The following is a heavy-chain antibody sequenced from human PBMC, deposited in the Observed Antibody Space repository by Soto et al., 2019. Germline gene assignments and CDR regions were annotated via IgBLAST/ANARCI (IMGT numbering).Heavy chain of an antibody. D-gene: IGHD3-3*01. V-gene: IGHV3-30*18. J-gene: IGHJ4*02. CDR3: AKGLDFWSGYYPGHFDY. Sequence: GGSLRLSCAASGFTFSSYGMHWVRQAPGKGLEWVAVISYDGSNKYYADSVKGRFTTSRDNSKNTLYLQMNSLRAEDTAVYYCAKGLDFWSGYYPGHFDYWGQGTLVTVSS. CDR1: GFTFSSYG. CDR2: ISYDGSNK.